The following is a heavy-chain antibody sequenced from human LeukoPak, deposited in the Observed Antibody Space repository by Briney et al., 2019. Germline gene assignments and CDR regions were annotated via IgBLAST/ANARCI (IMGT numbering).Heavy chain of an antibody. D-gene: IGHD3-10*01. CDR2: INHSGST. CDR1: GGSISSYY. J-gene: IGHJ4*02. V-gene: IGHV4-34*01. CDR3: ARRRVILGAGNT. Sequence: PSETLSLTCSVSGGSISSYYWSWIRQPPGKGLEWIGEINHSGSTNYNPSLKSRVTISVDTSKNQFSLKLSSVTAADTAVYYCARRRVILGAGNTWGQGTLVTVSS.